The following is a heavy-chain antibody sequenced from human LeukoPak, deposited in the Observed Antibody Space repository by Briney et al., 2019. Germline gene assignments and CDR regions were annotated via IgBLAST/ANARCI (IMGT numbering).Heavy chain of an antibody. CDR3: ARAMVRGVIPY. J-gene: IGHJ4*02. CDR2: IRYDGTNK. V-gene: IGHV3-30*02. Sequence: PGGSLRLSCAASGFTFSSYEMNWVRQAPGKGLEWVAFIRYDGTNKNYADSVMGRFTISRDNSRNIMNLQTDSLRPEDTALYYCARAMVRGVIPYWGQGTLVTVSS. CDR1: GFTFSSYE. D-gene: IGHD3-10*01.